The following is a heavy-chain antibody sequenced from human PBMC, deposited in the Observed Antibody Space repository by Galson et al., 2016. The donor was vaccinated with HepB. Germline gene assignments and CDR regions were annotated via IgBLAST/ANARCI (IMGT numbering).Heavy chain of an antibody. V-gene: IGHV4-59*08. CDR2: VYYIGDT. CDR1: GGSINSDY. D-gene: IGHD6-13*01. Sequence: SETLSLTCTVSGGSINSDYWTWIRQSPGKGLEWIGYVYYIGDTNYNPSLKSRVTISIDRSKNQFSLKLTSVTAADTAIYYCARRGGIAAPNTWYGFFDFWGQGARVTVSS. CDR3: ARRGGIAAPNTWYGFFDF. J-gene: IGHJ4*02.